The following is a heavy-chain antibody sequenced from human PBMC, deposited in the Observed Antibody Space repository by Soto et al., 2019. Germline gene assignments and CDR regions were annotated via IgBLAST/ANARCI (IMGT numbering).Heavy chain of an antibody. CDR3: APHVSCSGGSCQYDAFAI. D-gene: IGHD2-15*01. J-gene: IGHJ3*02. V-gene: IGHV3-23*01. Sequence: EVQVLESGGGLVQPGGSLRLSCEGSEFTVSGHAMTWIRQAPGKGPEWVSTITADGGTYYADSVKGRFAMSRDASDNTRYLQMNRLGGEDTAAYYCAPHVSCSGGSCQYDAFAIRGQGTMVTVSS. CDR2: ITADGGT. CDR1: EFTVSGHA.